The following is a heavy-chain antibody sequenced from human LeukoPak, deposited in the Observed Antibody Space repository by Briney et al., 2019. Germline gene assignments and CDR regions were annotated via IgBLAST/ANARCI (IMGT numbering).Heavy chain of an antibody. CDR2: IRQDGSQK. CDR3: ARARCTSCQVPDY. J-gene: IGHJ4*02. Sequence: PGGALRLSCAASGFTFSDYWMNWVRQAPGMGREGVANIRQDGSQKYYVDSVKGRFTVSRDNGKNELYLQINSLRVEDTAIYYCARARCTSCQVPDYWGQGTLATVSS. D-gene: IGHD2-2*01. CDR1: GFTFSDYW. V-gene: IGHV3-7*01.